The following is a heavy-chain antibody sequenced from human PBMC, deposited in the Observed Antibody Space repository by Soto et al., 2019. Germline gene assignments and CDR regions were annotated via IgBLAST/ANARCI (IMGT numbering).Heavy chain of an antibody. V-gene: IGHV3-33*01. Sequence: ESGGGVVQPGRSLRLSCAASGFTFSSYGMHWVRQAPGKGLEWVAVIWYDGSNKYYADSVKGRFTISRDNSKNTLYLQMNSLRAEDTAVYYCARGYGDYGLDYWGQGTLVTVSS. J-gene: IGHJ4*02. D-gene: IGHD4-17*01. CDR3: ARGYGDYGLDY. CDR2: IWYDGSNK. CDR1: GFTFSSYG.